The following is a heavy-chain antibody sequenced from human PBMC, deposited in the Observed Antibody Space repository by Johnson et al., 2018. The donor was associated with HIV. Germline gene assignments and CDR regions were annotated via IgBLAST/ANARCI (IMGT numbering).Heavy chain of an antibody. CDR3: TTVTTPRGSYGYDAFDI. Sequence: EVQLVESGGGLVQPGGSLRLSCAVSGFTVSTSYMTWVRRAPGKGLDWVSVIYSGGSTYYADSVKGRFIISRDNSKNTLYLQMNSLKTEDTAVYYCTTVTTPRGSYGYDAFDIWGQGTMVTVSS. CDR1: GFTVSTSY. CDR2: IYSGGST. D-gene: IGHD1-26*01. V-gene: IGHV3-53*01. J-gene: IGHJ3*02.